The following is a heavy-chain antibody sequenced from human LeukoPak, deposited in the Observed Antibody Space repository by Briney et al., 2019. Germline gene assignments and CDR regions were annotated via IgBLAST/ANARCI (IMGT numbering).Heavy chain of an antibody. CDR1: GFTFSSYG. V-gene: IGHV3-33*01. CDR3: ARDRGAMGEKDGMDV. CDR2: IWYDGSNK. J-gene: IGHJ6*02. D-gene: IGHD4/OR15-4a*01. Sequence: GRSLRLSCAASGFTFSSYGMHWVRQAPGKGLEWVAVIWYDGSNKYYADSVKGRFTISRDNSKNTLYLQMNSLRAEDTAVYYCARDRGAMGEKDGMDVWGQGTTVTVPS.